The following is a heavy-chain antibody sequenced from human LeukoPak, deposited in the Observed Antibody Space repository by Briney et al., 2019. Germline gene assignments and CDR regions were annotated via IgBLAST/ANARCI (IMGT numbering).Heavy chain of an antibody. CDR3: ASLRDYCSGGSCYGEEYYFDY. J-gene: IGHJ4*02. Sequence: GGSLRLSCAASGFTFSSYSMNWVRQAPGKGLEWVSSISSSSSYIYYADSVKGRFTISRDNAKNSLYLQMNSLRAEDTAVYYCASLRDYCSGGSCYGEEYYFDYWGQGTLVTASS. D-gene: IGHD2-15*01. V-gene: IGHV3-21*01. CDR2: ISSSSSYI. CDR1: GFTFSSYS.